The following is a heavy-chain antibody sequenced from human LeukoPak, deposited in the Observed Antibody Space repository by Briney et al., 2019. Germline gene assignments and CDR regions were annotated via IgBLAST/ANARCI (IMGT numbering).Heavy chain of an antibody. CDR3: ARHKGGPGIGAPSWHFDY. D-gene: IGHD6-6*01. CDR2: IYYSGST. Sequence: SETLSLIYTVSGCSVGMDYSSWVRQPPGKGLEWIGYIYYSGSTNYNPSLKSRVTISVDTSKNQFSLKLSSVTAADTAVYYCARHKGGPGIGAPSWHFDYWGQGTLVTVSS. J-gene: IGHJ4*02. V-gene: IGHV4-59*08. CDR1: GCSVGMDY.